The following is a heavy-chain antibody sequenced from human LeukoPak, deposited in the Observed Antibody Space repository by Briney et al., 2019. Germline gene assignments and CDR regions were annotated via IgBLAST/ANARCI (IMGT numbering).Heavy chain of an antibody. Sequence: ASVKVSCKASGYTFTSYGISWVRQAPGQGLEWMGWISAYNGNTNYAQKLQGRVTMTTDTSTSTAYMELRSLRSDDTAAYYCARGRRITIFGVVRDQSFDYWGQGTLVTVSS. CDR2: ISAYNGNT. CDR3: ARGRRITIFGVVRDQSFDY. J-gene: IGHJ4*02. V-gene: IGHV1-18*01. D-gene: IGHD3-3*01. CDR1: GYTFTSYG.